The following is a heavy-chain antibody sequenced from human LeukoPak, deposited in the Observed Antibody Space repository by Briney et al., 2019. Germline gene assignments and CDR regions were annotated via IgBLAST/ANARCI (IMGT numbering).Heavy chain of an antibody. Sequence: ASVKVSCKPSGYTFTGYYLHWVRQAPGQALEWMGWISPNTGATVYAQNFQDRVTMSRDTSIDTAYMDLSSLRSDDTAVYYCARDRVGSGWPRPYYFEVWGQGTLVTVSS. CDR1: GYTFTGYY. CDR3: ARDRVGSGWPRPYYFEV. V-gene: IGHV1-2*02. J-gene: IGHJ4*02. D-gene: IGHD6-19*01. CDR2: ISPNTGAT.